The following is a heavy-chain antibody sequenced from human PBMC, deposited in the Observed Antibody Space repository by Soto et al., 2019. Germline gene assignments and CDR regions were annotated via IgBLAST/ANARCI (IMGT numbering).Heavy chain of an antibody. CDR3: VRDYYDTSGYPNTFDM. CDR1: GSTLSRHT. D-gene: IGHD3-22*01. J-gene: IGHJ3*02. Sequence: GGSLRLSCAASGSTLSRHTMNWVRQAPGKGLEWVSFIGSRTSDIYYADSVKGRFTISGDNAKNSLYLDLTRLRAEDTAVYFCVRDYYDTSGYPNTFDMWGQGTMVTVSS. V-gene: IGHV3-21*01. CDR2: IGSRTSDI.